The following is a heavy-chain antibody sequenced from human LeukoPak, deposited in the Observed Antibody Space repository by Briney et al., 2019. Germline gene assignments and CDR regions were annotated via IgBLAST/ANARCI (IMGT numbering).Heavy chain of an antibody. D-gene: IGHD3-16*02. Sequence: PSETLSLTCAVSGDSITQTNYWTRVRQPPGKGLEWIGEFNLQGGTNYNPSLLRRVAISVDTSANHVSLQMPSVPAADTAVYYCAREGGSYRPLDYSGQGTLVTVSS. J-gene: IGHJ4*02. V-gene: IGHV4-4*02. CDR1: GDSITQTNY. CDR2: FNLQGGT. CDR3: AREGGSYRPLDY.